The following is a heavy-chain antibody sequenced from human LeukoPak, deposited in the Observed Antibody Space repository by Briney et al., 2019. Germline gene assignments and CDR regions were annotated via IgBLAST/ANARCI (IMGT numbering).Heavy chain of an antibody. D-gene: IGHD3-10*01. Sequence: SETLSLTCTVSGGSISSSSYYWGWIRQPPGKGLEWIGSIYYSGSTYYNPSLKSRVTISVDTSKNQFSLNLSSVTAADTAVYYCARAYYGSGRPLDSWGQGTLVTVSS. V-gene: IGHV4-39*07. CDR3: ARAYYGSGRPLDS. CDR2: IYYSGST. J-gene: IGHJ4*02. CDR1: GGSISSSSYY.